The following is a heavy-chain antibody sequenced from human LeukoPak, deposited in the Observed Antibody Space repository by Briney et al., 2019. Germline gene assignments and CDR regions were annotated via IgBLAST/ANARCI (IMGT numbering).Heavy chain of an antibody. CDR1: GGSISSGGYY. V-gene: IGHV4-30-2*01. J-gene: IGHJ4*02. CDR3: ARGRRSGWYGYFDY. D-gene: IGHD6-19*01. Sequence: SETLSLTCTVSGGSISSGGYYWSWIRQPPGKGLEWIGYIYHSGSTYYNPSLKSRVTISVDTSKNQFSLKLSSVTAADTAVYYCARGRRSGWYGYFDYWGQGTLVTVSS. CDR2: IYHSGST.